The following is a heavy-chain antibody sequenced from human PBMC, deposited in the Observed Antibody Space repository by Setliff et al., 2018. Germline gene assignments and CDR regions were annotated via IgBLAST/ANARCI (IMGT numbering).Heavy chain of an antibody. J-gene: IGHJ6*03. V-gene: IGHV4-4*01. CDR1: GASINSLSW. Sequence: LSLTCTVSGASINSLSWWSWVRQSPGKGLEWIGEIYHDGNDKFNPSVHYSPSLKSRVTISIDKSKNQFSLRLSSVTAADTAVYFCARVTGFLYMDVWGKGTTVTVSS. CDR3: ARVTGFLYMDV. D-gene: IGHD3-3*01. CDR2: IYHDGND.